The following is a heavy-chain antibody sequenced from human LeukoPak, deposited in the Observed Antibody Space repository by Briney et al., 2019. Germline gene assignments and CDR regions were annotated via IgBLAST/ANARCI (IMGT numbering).Heavy chain of an antibody. CDR3: AKDLGPRGNDAFDI. CDR2: ISWDGGST. Sequence: GGSLRLSCAASGFTFDDYTMHWVRQAPGKGLEWVSLISWDGGSTYYADSVKGRFTISGDNSKNSLYLQMNSLRTEDTALYYCAKDLGPRGNDAFDIWGQGTMVTVPS. V-gene: IGHV3-43*01. J-gene: IGHJ3*02. CDR1: GFTFDDYT. D-gene: IGHD3-16*01.